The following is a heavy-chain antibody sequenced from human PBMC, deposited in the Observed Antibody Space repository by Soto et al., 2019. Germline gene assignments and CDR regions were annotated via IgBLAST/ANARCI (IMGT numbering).Heavy chain of an antibody. D-gene: IGHD2-2*01. Sequence: PGGSLRLSCAASGFTFSSSAMNWVRQAPGKGLEWVSTISGGGDYTYYPDSAISTYHADSVKGRFTISRDNPKNTLYLQMNSLRAEDTAVYYCAKALGYCSSSSCSREAYYYYGMDVWGQGTTVTVSS. J-gene: IGHJ6*02. CDR1: GFTFSSSA. CDR3: AKALGYCSSSSCSREAYYYYGMDV. CDR2: ISGGGDYTYYPDSAIST. V-gene: IGHV3-23*01.